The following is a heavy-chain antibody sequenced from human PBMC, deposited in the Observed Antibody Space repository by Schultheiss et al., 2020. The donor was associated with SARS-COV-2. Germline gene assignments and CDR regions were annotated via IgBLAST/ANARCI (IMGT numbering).Heavy chain of an antibody. Sequence: GGSLRLSCAASGFTFSSYGMHWVRQAPGKGLEWVAVIWYDGSNKYYADSVKGRFTISRDNAKNSLYLQMNSLRAEDTAVYYCARGPLHYYDTIGFDLWGRGTLVTVSS. CDR3: ARGPLHYYDTIGFDL. CDR2: IWYDGSNK. J-gene: IGHJ2*01. D-gene: IGHD3-22*01. V-gene: IGHV3-33*01. CDR1: GFTFSSYG.